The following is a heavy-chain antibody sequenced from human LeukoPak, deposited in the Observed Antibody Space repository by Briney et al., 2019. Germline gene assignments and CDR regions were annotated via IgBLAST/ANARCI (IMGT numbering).Heavy chain of an antibody. D-gene: IGHD5-24*01. V-gene: IGHV1-2*06. CDR2: INPNSGGT. Sequence: ASVKVSCKASGYTLTGYYMHWVRQAPGQGLEWMGRINPNSGGTNYAQKFQGRVTMTRDTSISTAYMELSRLRSDDTAVYYCARMAPLELDYYGMDVWGQGTTVTVSS. CDR3: ARMAPLELDYYGMDV. CDR1: GYTLTGYY. J-gene: IGHJ6*02.